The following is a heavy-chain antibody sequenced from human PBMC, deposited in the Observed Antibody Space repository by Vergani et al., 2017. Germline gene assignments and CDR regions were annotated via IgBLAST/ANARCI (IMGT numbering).Heavy chain of an antibody. D-gene: IGHD4-17*01. CDR2: ISSSGSTI. Sequence: QVQLVESGGGLVKPGGSLRLSCAASGFTFSDYYMSWIRQAPGKGLEWGSYISSSGSTIYYADSVKGRFTISRDNAKNTLYLQMKSLRTEETDVDYCARDWSTETNLGDFDIWGQGTMVTVSS. CDR1: GFTFSDYY. CDR3: ARDWSTETNLGDFDI. V-gene: IGHV3-11*01. J-gene: IGHJ3*02.